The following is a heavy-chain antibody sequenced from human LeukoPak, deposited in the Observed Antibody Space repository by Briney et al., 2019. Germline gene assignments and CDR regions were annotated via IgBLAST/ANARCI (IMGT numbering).Heavy chain of an antibody. J-gene: IGHJ2*01. CDR2: IGSSSSTI. V-gene: IGHV3-48*02. Sequence: GGSLRLSCAASGFTFSSYRMNWVRQAPGKGLEWVSYIGSSSSTIYYADSVKGRFTISRDNAKNSLFLQMNSLRDEDTAVYYCARDPLEDWYFDLWGRGTLVTVSS. CDR3: ARDPLEDWYFDL. CDR1: GFTFSSYR.